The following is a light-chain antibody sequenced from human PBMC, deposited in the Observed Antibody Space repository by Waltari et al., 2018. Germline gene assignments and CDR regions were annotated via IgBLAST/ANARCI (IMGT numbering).Light chain of an antibody. CDR3: QQYYNTPWT. V-gene: IGKV4-1*01. CDR1: LSLLSSSNNKDF. Sequence: DIVMTQSSDSLAVSLGVRATINCKSSLSLLSSSNNKDFLIWYQQNPGQPPTVLFLGASARESGVPDRVSGSGSGTDFTLTISSLQAEDVAIYYCQQYYNTPWTFGQGTKVEI. J-gene: IGKJ1*01. CDR2: GAS.